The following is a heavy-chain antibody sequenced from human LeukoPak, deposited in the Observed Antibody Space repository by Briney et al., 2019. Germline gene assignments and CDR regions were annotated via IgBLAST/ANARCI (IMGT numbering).Heavy chain of an antibody. Sequence: SETLSLTCTVSGGSFSSSSYYWGWIRQPPGKGLEWIGSIYYSGSTYYNPSLKSRGTISVDTSKNQFSLKLSSVTAADTAVYYCARVVLRWLVQDAFDIWGQGTMVTVSS. V-gene: IGHV4-39*07. CDR3: ARVVLRWLVQDAFDI. CDR2: IYYSGST. J-gene: IGHJ3*02. D-gene: IGHD6-19*01. CDR1: GGSFSSSSYY.